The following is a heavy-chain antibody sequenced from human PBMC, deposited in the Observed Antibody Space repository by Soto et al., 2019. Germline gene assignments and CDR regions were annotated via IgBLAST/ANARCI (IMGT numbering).Heavy chain of an antibody. CDR2: IWYDGSNK. J-gene: IGHJ3*02. D-gene: IGHD2-15*01. CDR3: ARGGGRASLVVVAASDAFDI. Sequence: GGSLRLSCAASGFTFSSYGMHWVRQAPGKGLEWVAVIWYDGSNKYYADSVKGRFTISRDNSKNTLYLQMNSLRAEDTAVYYFARGGGRASLVVVAASDAFDIWGQGTMVTVSS. CDR1: GFTFSSYG. V-gene: IGHV3-33*01.